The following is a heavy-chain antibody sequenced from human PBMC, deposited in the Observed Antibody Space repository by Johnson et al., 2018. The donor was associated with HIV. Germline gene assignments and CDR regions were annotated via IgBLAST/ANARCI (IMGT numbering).Heavy chain of an antibody. CDR1: GFTFSSYA. Sequence: VQLVESGGGVVQPGTSLRLSCAASGFTFSSYAMHWVRQAPGKGLEYVSAISSNGGSTYYANSVKGRFTISRDNSKNTLYLQMDSLGAEDTAVYYCARETGFAIFGVVKLNAFDIWGQGTMVTVFS. V-gene: IGHV3-64*01. CDR3: ARETGFAIFGVVKLNAFDI. D-gene: IGHD3-3*01. CDR2: ISSNGGST. J-gene: IGHJ3*02.